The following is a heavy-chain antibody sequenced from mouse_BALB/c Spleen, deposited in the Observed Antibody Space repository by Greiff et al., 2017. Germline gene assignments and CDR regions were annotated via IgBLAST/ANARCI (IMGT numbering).Heavy chain of an antibody. J-gene: IGHJ4*01. CDR1: GYSITSDYA. Sequence: EVQLQESGPGLVKPSQSLSLTCTVTGYSITSDYAWTWIRQFPGNKLEWMGYISYSGSTSYNPSLKSRISITRDTSKNQFFLQLNSVTTEDTATYYCARGDYYGSRFYAMDYWGQGTSVTVSS. V-gene: IGHV3-2*02. CDR2: ISYSGST. D-gene: IGHD1-1*01. CDR3: ARGDYYGSRFYAMDY.